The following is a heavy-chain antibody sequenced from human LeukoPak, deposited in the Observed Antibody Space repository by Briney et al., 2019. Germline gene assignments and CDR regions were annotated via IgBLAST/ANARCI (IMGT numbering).Heavy chain of an antibody. CDR2: INPNSGGT. D-gene: IGHD6-19*01. CDR3: AREIISSGWYQDQYWYFDL. J-gene: IGHJ2*01. V-gene: IGHV1-2*02. CDR1: GYAFTSYG. Sequence: ASVKVSCKASGYAFTSYGISWVRQAPGQGLEWMGWINPNSGGTNYAQKFQGRVTMTRDTSISTAYMQLSRLRSDDTAVYYCAREIISSGWYQDQYWYFDLWGRGTLVTVSS.